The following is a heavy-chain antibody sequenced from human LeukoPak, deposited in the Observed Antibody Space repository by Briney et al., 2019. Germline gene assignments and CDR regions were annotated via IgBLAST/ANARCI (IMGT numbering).Heavy chain of an antibody. CDR1: GGSFSGYY. Sequence: SETLSLTCALYGGSFSGYYWTWIRQPPGKGLEWIGDINHSDSTNYNPSLKSRVTISVDTSKNHFSLKLSTVTAADTAVYYCARGGGRDFDYWGQGTLVSVSS. V-gene: IGHV4-34*01. D-gene: IGHD2-15*01. CDR2: INHSDST. CDR3: ARGGGRDFDY. J-gene: IGHJ4*02.